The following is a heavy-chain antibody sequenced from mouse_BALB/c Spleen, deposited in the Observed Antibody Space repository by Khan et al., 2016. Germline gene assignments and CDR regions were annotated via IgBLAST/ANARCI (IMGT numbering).Heavy chain of an antibody. Sequence: VQLKESGAELVKPGASVKLSCTASGFNIKDTYMHWVKQRPEQGLEWIGRIDPANGNTKYDPKFPGKATITADTSSNTAYLRLSSLTSEDTAVYYCARWYDWFAYWGQGTLVTVSA. CDR3: ARWYDWFAY. J-gene: IGHJ3*01. CDR2: IDPANGNT. CDR1: GFNIKDTY. D-gene: IGHD2-14*01. V-gene: IGHV14-3*02.